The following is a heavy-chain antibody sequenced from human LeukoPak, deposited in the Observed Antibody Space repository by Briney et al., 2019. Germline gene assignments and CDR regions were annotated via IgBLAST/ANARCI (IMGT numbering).Heavy chain of an antibody. V-gene: IGHV3-30*18. CDR1: GFTFSSYG. J-gene: IGHJ4*02. CDR2: ISYDGSNK. Sequence: GRPLRLSCAASGFTFSSYGMHWVRQAPGKGLEWVAVISYDGSNKYYADSVKGRFTISRDNSKNTLYLQMNSLRAEDTAVYYCAKVNVEMATIRPYYFDYWGQGTLVTVSS. CDR3: AKVNVEMATIRPYYFDY. D-gene: IGHD5-24*01.